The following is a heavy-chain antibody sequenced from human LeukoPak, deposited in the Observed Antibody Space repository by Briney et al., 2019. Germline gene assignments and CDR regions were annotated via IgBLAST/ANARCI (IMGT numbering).Heavy chain of an antibody. D-gene: IGHD1-14*01. V-gene: IGHV1-18*01. CDR2: ISAYNGNT. CDR3: AAPSRYKGGFDY. CDR1: GYTFTSYG. J-gene: IGHJ4*02. Sequence: ASVKVSCKASGYTFTSYGISWARQAPGQGLEWMGWISAYNGNTNYAQKLQGRVTMTTDTSTSTAYMELRSLRSDDTAVYYCAAPSRYKGGFDYWGQGTLVTVSS.